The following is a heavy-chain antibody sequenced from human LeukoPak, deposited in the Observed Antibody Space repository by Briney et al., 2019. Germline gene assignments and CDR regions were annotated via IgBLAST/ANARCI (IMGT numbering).Heavy chain of an antibody. J-gene: IGHJ4*02. CDR1: GFTFSSYG. V-gene: IGHV3-33*01. D-gene: IGHD1-26*01. CDR2: IWYDGSDK. CDR3: ARDPTEGGTFAYYFDY. Sequence: GGSLRLSCAASGFTFSSYGMHWVRQAPGKGLEWVAVIWYDGSDKYYAESVKGRFTISRDNSKNTLYLQMNSLRAEDTAVYYCARDPTEGGTFAYYFDYWGQGTLVTVSS.